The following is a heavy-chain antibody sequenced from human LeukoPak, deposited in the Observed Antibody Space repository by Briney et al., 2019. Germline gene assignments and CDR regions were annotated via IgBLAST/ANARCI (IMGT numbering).Heavy chain of an antibody. J-gene: IGHJ4*02. V-gene: IGHV3-7*04. CDR2: INEGGSEK. D-gene: IGHD5-12*01. CDR1: GFTFSNYW. CDR3: ARYDGYDLRY. Sequence: GGSLRLPCAASGFTFSNYWMSWVRQAPGKGLDWVAKINEGGSEKHYVDSVKGRFTISRDNAKNSLYLEMNGLRAEDTAVYYCARYDGYDLRYWGQGTLVTVSS.